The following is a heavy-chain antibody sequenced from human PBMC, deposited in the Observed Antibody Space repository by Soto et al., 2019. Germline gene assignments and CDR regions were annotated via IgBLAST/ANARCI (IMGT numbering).Heavy chain of an antibody. CDR2: INPSGGST. CDR3: ARDGIGGYYDSSGYSYYGMDV. Sequence: ASVKVSCKASGYTFTSYYMHWVRQAPGQGLEWMGIINPSGGSTSYAQKFQGRVTMTRDTSTSTVYVELSSLRSEDTAVYYCARDGIGGYYDSSGYSYYGMDVWGQGTTVTVSS. V-gene: IGHV1-46*01. D-gene: IGHD3-22*01. J-gene: IGHJ6*02. CDR1: GYTFTSYY.